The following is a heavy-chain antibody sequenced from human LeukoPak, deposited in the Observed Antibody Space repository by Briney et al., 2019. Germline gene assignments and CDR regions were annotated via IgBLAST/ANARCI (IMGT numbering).Heavy chain of an antibody. D-gene: IGHD2-15*01. Sequence: GRSLRLSCAASGFTFDDDAMHWVRQAPGKGLEWVSGISWNSGSIGYADSVKGRFTISRDNAKNSLYLQMNSLRAEDTALYYCAKDATPYYYYGMDVWGQGTTVTVSS. CDR2: ISWNSGSI. V-gene: IGHV3-9*01. CDR1: GFTFDDDA. J-gene: IGHJ6*02. CDR3: AKDATPYYYYGMDV.